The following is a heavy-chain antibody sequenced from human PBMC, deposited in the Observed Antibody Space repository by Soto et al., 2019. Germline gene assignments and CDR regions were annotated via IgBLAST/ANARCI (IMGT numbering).Heavy chain of an antibody. Sequence: GSLRLSCAASGITFSSYAMSWVRQAPGKGLEWASAISAGGSSTYYADSVKGRFTISRDNSKNTLYLQMNSLRAEDTAVYYCAKHACSCSWSRCYFDYWGQGTLVTGSS. CDR3: AKHACSCSWSRCYFDY. CDR2: ISAGGSST. D-gene: IGHD3-10*02. CDR1: GITFSSYA. J-gene: IGHJ4*02. V-gene: IGHV3-23*01.